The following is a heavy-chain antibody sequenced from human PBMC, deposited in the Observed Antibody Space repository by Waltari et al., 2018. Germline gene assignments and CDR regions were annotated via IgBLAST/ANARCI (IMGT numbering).Heavy chain of an antibody. J-gene: IGHJ4*02. V-gene: IGHV3-7*03. CDR2: INKDGTET. Sequence: EAQQVESGGDLVEPGGCVRGAGGVAGLTLSNYWMSGVRQAPGKWLEWVANINKDGTETYYVDSVRGRFTISKDDAKNSVYLHLHSLKVEDTAVYYCIRDYGSPYWGQGTLVTVSS. D-gene: IGHD6-19*01. CDR3: IRDYGSPY. CDR1: GLTLSNYW.